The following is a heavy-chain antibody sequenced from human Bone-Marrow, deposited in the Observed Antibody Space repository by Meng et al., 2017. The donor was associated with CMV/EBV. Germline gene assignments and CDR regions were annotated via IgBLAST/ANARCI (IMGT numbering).Heavy chain of an antibody. V-gene: IGHV1-8*03. D-gene: IGHD2-2*01. CDR3: VREDIVVVPAPMDDAFDI. CDR2: MNPNSGNT. J-gene: IGHJ3*02. Sequence: ASVKVSCKASGYTSTSYDINWVRQATGQGLEWMGWMNPNSGNTGYAQKFQGRVTITRNTSISTAYMELSSLRSEDTAVYYCVREDIVVVPAPMDDAFDIWGQGTMVTVSS. CDR1: GYTSTSYD.